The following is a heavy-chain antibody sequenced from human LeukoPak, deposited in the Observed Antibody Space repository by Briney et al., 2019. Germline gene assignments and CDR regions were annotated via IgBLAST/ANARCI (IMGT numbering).Heavy chain of an antibody. D-gene: IGHD3-22*01. J-gene: IGHJ3*02. Sequence: GRSLRLSCAASGFTFSSYGMHWVRQAPGKGLGWVAVIWYDGSNKYYVDSVQGRFTISRDNSKNTLYLQMSSLRAEDTAVYYCARGDYYDSSGYYFPDAFDIWGQGTMVTVSS. V-gene: IGHV3-33*01. CDR2: IWYDGSNK. CDR1: GFTFSSYG. CDR3: ARGDYYDSSGYYFPDAFDI.